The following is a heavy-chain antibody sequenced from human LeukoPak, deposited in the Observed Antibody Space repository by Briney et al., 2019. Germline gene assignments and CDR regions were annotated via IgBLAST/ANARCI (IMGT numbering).Heavy chain of an antibody. CDR1: GFTFSSYA. CDR2: ISGSGGST. CDR3: AKFRLFSPWSEGYLDY. V-gene: IGHV3-23*01. J-gene: IGHJ4*02. D-gene: IGHD1-1*01. Sequence: PGGSLRLSCAASGFTFSSYAMSWVRQAPGKGLEWVSAISGSGGSTYYADSVKGRFTISRDNSKNTLYLQMNSLRAEDTAVYYCAKFRLFSPWSEGYLDYWGQGTLVTVSS.